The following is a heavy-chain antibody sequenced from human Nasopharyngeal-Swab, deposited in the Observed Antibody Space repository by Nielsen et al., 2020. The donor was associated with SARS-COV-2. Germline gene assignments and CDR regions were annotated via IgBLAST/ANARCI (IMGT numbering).Heavy chain of an antibody. D-gene: IGHD3-22*01. Sequence: GGSLRLSCAASGFTFSSYWMSWVRQAPGKELEWVANIKQDGSEKYYVDSVKGRFTISRDNAKNSLYLQMNSLRAEDTAVYYCARSLYYYYDSSGYSLWGQGTLVTVSS. CDR1: GFTFSSYW. J-gene: IGHJ4*02. CDR3: ARSLYYYYDSSGYSL. V-gene: IGHV3-7*01. CDR2: IKQDGSEK.